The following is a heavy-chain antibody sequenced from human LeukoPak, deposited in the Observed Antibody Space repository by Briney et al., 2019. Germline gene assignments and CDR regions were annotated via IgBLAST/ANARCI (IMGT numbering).Heavy chain of an antibody. J-gene: IGHJ4*02. CDR3: ARAPDYGGYLFDY. D-gene: IGHD4-17*01. Sequence: GGSLRLSCAASGFTFSSYSMNWVRQAPGKGLEWVSSISSSSSYIYYAGSVKGRFTISRDNAKNSLYLQMNSLRAEDTAVYYCARAPDYGGYLFDYWGQGTLVTVSS. V-gene: IGHV3-21*01. CDR1: GFTFSSYS. CDR2: ISSSSSYI.